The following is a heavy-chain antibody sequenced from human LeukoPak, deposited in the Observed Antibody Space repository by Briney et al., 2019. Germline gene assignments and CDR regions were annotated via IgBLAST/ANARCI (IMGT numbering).Heavy chain of an antibody. J-gene: IGHJ3*02. CDR3: AKCLLRREWAGCAFDM. CDR1: GFTFSSYA. D-gene: IGHD2-8*01. CDR2: ISGSGGSS. V-gene: IGHV3-23*01. Sequence: PGGSLRLSCAASGFTFSSYAMSWVRQAPGKGLEWVSAISGSGGSSYYADSARGRFTISRDDSKNTLYLQVNSLRAEDTAVYYCAKCLLRREWAGCAFDMWGQGTMVTVSS.